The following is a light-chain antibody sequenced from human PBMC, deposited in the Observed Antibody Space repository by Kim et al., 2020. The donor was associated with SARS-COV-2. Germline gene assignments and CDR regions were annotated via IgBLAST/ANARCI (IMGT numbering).Light chain of an antibody. CDR3: QHFHSYPLS. CDR1: QGMSSA. CDR2: GDS. J-gene: IGKJ4*01. V-gene: IGKV1-13*02. Sequence: ALQLTQSPSSLSASAGDRVTITCRASQGMSSALAWYQQKPGKPPKLLIYGDSTLESGVPSRFSGTRSGTDFTLTISSLQPEDFATYYCQHFHSYPLSFGAGTKVDIK.